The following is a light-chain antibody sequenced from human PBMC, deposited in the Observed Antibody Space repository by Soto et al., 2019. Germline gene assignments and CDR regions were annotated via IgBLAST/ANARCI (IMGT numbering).Light chain of an antibody. CDR3: QLYGSSPPT. CDR2: GAS. CDR1: QSVGSSY. J-gene: IGKJ1*01. Sequence: ETVLTQSPGTLSLSPGDRATLSCRTSQSVGSSYLAWYQQRPGQAPRLLIYGASSRATGIPDRFSGSGSGTDLTLAISRLEPEDFAVYYCQLYGSSPPTFGQGTKVDIK. V-gene: IGKV3-20*01.